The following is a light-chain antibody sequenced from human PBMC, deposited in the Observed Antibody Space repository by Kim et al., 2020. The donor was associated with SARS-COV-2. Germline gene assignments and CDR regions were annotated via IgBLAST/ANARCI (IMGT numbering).Light chain of an antibody. V-gene: IGLV2-14*04. J-gene: IGLJ2*01. Sequence: QSITISCTGPSSDVGGYNYVSWYQQHPGKAPKLMIYDVSKRPSGVSNRFSGSKSGNTASLTISGLQAEDEADYYCSSYTSSSTFVVFGGGTQLTVL. CDR3: SSYTSSSTFVV. CDR2: DVS. CDR1: SSDVGGYNY.